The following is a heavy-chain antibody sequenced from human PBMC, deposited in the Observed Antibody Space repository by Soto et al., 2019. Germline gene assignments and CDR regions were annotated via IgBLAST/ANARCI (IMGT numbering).Heavy chain of an antibody. CDR3: AREVYYDFWSGFHTHPYYFDD. CDR1: GFTFSRYT. V-gene: IGHV3-30-3*01. Sequence: QVQLVESGGGVVQPGRSLRLSCAASGFTFSRYTMHWVRQAPGKGLEWVAAISDDGSNTYYADSVKGRFTISRDNSKNTLYLQMNSLTTEDTAVHYCAREVYYDFWSGFHTHPYYFDDWGQGTLVTVSS. D-gene: IGHD3-3*01. J-gene: IGHJ4*02. CDR2: ISDDGSNT.